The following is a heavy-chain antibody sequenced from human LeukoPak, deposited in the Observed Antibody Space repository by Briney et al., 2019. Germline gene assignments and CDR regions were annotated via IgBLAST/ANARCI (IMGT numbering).Heavy chain of an antibody. CDR1: GYTFTAYD. Sequence: GASVKVSCKASGYTFTAYDINWVRQATGQGLEWTGGFDPEDGKAVFAQTFQDRLIMTEDTSTDTSYMELSSLRSDDTAVYYCTTAMWDGSGWLDPWGQGTLVTVSS. CDR3: TTAMWDGSGWLDP. V-gene: IGHV1-24*01. J-gene: IGHJ5*02. D-gene: IGHD3-10*01. CDR2: FDPEDGKA.